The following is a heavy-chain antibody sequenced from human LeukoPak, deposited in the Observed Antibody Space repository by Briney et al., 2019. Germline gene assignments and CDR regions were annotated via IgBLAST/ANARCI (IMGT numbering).Heavy chain of an antibody. CDR2: INHSGST. V-gene: IGHV4-61*01. J-gene: IGHJ4*02. Sequence: SETLSLTCSVSGGSVSSGISYWSWIRQPPGKGLEWIGEINHSGSTNYNPSLKSRVTVPVDTSKNQFSLKLSSVTAADTAVYYCARGLMMAVAGRGEFHYWGQGTLVTVSS. CDR3: ARGLMMAVAGRGEFHY. D-gene: IGHD6-13*01. CDR1: GGSVSSGISY.